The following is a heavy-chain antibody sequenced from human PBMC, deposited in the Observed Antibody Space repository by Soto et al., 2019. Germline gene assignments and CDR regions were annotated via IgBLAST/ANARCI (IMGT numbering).Heavy chain of an antibody. CDR1: GYSFTSYW. V-gene: IGHV5-51*01. Sequence: GESLKISCKGSGYSFTSYWIGWVRQMPGKGLEWMGIIYPGDSDTRYSPSFQGQVTISADKSISTAYLQWSSLKASDTAMYYCARHIGHASFGAPYHYYMDVWGKGTTVTVSS. J-gene: IGHJ6*03. D-gene: IGHD3-10*01. CDR2: IYPGDSDT. CDR3: ARHIGHASFGAPYHYYMDV.